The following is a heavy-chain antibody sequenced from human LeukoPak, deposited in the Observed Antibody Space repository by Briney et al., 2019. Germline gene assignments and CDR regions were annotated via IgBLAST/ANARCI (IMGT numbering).Heavy chain of an antibody. CDR3: ARDKIGEIQLWLGQGV. J-gene: IGHJ6*04. CDR2: IIPIFGTA. Sequence: SVKVSCKASGGTFSSYAISWVRQAPGQGLEWMGGIIPIFGTANYAQKFQGRVTITTDESTSTAYMELSSLRSEDTAVYYCARDKIGEIQLWLGQGVWGKGTTVTVSS. V-gene: IGHV1-69*05. CDR1: GGTFSSYA. D-gene: IGHD5-18*01.